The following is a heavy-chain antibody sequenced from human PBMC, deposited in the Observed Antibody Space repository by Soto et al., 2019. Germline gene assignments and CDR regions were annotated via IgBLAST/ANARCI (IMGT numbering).Heavy chain of an antibody. D-gene: IGHD6-25*01. Sequence: PGGSLRLSCAASGFTFSSYEMNWVRQAPGKGLEWVSYISSSGSTTYYAGSVKGRFTISRDNAKNSLYLQMNSLRAEDTAVYYCAREYSGPEIAAYFDYWGQGTLVTVSS. CDR2: ISSSGSTT. CDR3: AREYSGPEIAAYFDY. CDR1: GFTFSSYE. V-gene: IGHV3-48*03. J-gene: IGHJ4*02.